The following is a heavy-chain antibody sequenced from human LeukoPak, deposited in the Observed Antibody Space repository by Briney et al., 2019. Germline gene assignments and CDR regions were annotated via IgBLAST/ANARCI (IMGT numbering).Heavy chain of an antibody. J-gene: IGHJ5*02. CDR3: AGAAAGSWSWFDP. V-gene: IGHV5-51*01. D-gene: IGHD6-13*01. CDR1: GYSFTSYW. Sequence: GESLKISCKGSGYSFTSYWIGWVRQMPGKGLEWMGNIYPGDSDTRYSPSFQGQVTISADKSISTAYLQWSSLKASDTAMYYCAGAAAGSWSWFDPWGQGTLVTVSS. CDR2: IYPGDSDT.